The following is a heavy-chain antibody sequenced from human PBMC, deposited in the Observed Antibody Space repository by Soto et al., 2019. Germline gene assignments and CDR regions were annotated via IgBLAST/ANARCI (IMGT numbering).Heavy chain of an antibody. CDR3: ARSSYYDFWSGPELFDP. Sequence: ASVNLSCKTSGYTFTIYGISLVRQAPRQGLEWMGWISTYNGNTNYAQKLQGRVTMTTDTSTSTAYMELRSLRSDDTAVYYCARSSYYDFWSGPELFDPWGQGTLLTVSS. D-gene: IGHD3-3*01. V-gene: IGHV1-18*01. CDR1: GYTFTIYG. J-gene: IGHJ5*02. CDR2: ISTYNGNT.